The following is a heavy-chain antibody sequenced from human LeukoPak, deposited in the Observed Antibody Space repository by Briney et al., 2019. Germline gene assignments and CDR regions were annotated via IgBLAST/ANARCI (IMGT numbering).Heavy chain of an antibody. V-gene: IGHV4-59*08. CDR3: ASLAAGGTAY. Sequence: ASETLSLTCTVSGGSISRYYWSWIRQLPGKGLEWIGYIYFSGSTNYNPSLKSRVTISLDTSKNQFSLKLSSVTAADTAVYYCASLAAGGTAYWGQGTLVTVSS. CDR2: IYFSGST. J-gene: IGHJ4*02. D-gene: IGHD6-13*01. CDR1: GGSISRYY.